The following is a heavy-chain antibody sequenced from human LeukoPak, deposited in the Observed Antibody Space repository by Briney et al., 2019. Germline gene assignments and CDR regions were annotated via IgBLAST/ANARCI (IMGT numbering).Heavy chain of an antibody. V-gene: IGHV3-7*01. Sequence: GGSLRLSCAASGFSFGDYWMTWARHVPGKGLERVANIKQDGAEKHYAESVEGRFIISRDNAKNSLYLEMDSLKVEDTAVYYCARVGAWDLQRVFDYWGQGTLVTVSS. CDR2: IKQDGAEK. D-gene: IGHD1-26*01. J-gene: IGHJ4*02. CDR3: ARVGAWDLQRVFDY. CDR1: GFSFGDYW.